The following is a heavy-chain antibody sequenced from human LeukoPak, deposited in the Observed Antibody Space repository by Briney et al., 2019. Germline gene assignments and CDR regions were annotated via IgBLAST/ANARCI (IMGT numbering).Heavy chain of an antibody. CDR2: ISSSGSTI. V-gene: IGHV3-11*01. CDR1: GFTFSDYY. D-gene: IGHD2-2*01. Sequence: GGALRLSCAASGFTFSDYYMSWIRQAPGKGLEWGSYISSSGSTIYYADSVKGRFTISRDNAKNSLYLQMNSLRAEDTAVYYCARDWPRVGVPAALVDYWGQGTLVTVSS. CDR3: ARDWPRVGVPAALVDY. J-gene: IGHJ4*02.